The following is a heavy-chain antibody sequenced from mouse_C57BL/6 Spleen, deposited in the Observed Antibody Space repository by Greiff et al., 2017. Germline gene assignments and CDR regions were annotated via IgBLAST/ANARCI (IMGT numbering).Heavy chain of an antibody. CDR2: IDPSDSET. D-gene: IGHD2-2*01. CDR3: ASGGYDGGSNYFDY. Sequence: QVQLKQPGAELVRPGSSVKLSCKASGYTFTSYWMHWVKQRPIQGLEWIGNIDPSDSETHYNQKFKDKATLTVDKSSSTAYMQLSSLTSEDSAVYYCASGGYDGGSNYFDYWGQGTTLTVSS. J-gene: IGHJ2*01. V-gene: IGHV1-52*01. CDR1: GYTFTSYW.